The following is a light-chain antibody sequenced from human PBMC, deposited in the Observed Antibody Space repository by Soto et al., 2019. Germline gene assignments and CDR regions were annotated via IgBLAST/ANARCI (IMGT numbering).Light chain of an antibody. CDR1: QYISSW. V-gene: IGKV1-5*03. Sequence: DIQMTQSPSTLSASVGDRVTITCRASQYISSWLAWYQQKPGKAPKLLIYKASSLESGVPSRFSGSGSGTEFTLTISNLQPEDCATYYCQQYNSQRTFGQGTKVEIK. CDR3: QQYNSQRT. J-gene: IGKJ1*01. CDR2: KAS.